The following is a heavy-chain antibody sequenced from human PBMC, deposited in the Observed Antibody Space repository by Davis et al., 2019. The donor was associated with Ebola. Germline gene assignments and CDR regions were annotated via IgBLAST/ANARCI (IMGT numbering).Heavy chain of an antibody. V-gene: IGHV3-23*01. D-gene: IGHD5-12*01. Sequence: GESLKISCADSGFTFISYAMSWFRQPPGKGLEWVSTISGSGGSTYYADSVKGRFTISRDNSKNTLYLQMNSLRAEDTAVYYCAKDGYSGYDPFDYWGQGTLVTVS. CDR1: GFTFISYA. J-gene: IGHJ4*02. CDR3: AKDGYSGYDPFDY. CDR2: ISGSGGST.